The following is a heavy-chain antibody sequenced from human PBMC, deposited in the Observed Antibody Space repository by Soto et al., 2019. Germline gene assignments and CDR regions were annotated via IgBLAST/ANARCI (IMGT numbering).Heavy chain of an antibody. CDR2: IYYSGST. CDR1: GGSISSYY. V-gene: IGHV4-59*01. Sequence: PSETLSLTCTVSGGSISSYYWSWIRQPPGKGLEWIGYIYYSGSTNYNASLKSRVTISVDTSKNQFSLKLSSVTAADTAVYYCASLGYCSGGSCYGDWFDPWGQGTLVTVSS. J-gene: IGHJ5*02. D-gene: IGHD2-15*01. CDR3: ASLGYCSGGSCYGDWFDP.